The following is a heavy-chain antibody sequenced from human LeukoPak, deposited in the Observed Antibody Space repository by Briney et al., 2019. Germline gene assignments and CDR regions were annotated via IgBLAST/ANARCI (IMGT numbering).Heavy chain of an antibody. Sequence: GGSLRLSCAASVFTFSSYAMSWVRQAPGEGLEWVSAISGSGGSTYHADSVKGRFTISRDNSKNTLYLQMNSLRAEDTAVYYCAKLGKTENHYGSGRYSYYYYMDVWGKGTTVTISS. CDR2: ISGSGGST. D-gene: IGHD3-10*01. CDR3: AKLGKTENHYGSGRYSYYYYMDV. V-gene: IGHV3-23*01. CDR1: VFTFSSYA. J-gene: IGHJ6*03.